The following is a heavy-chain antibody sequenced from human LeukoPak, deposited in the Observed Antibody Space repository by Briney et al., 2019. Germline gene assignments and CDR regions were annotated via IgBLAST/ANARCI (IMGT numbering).Heavy chain of an antibody. D-gene: IGHD2-2*01. CDR3: ARGPLGYCSSTSCYLDY. V-gene: IGHV5-51*01. J-gene: IGHJ4*02. CDR2: PGDSDT. Sequence: PGDSDTRYSPSFQGQVTISADKSISTAYLQWSSLKASDTAMYYCARGPLGYCSSTSCYLDYWGQGTLVTVSS.